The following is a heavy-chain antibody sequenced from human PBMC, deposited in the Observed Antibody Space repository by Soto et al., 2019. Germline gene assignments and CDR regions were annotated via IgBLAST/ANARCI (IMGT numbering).Heavy chain of an antibody. Sequence: QVTVLQSGAEVKKPGASVKVSCKVSGYTLSELAIHWVRQAPGKGFEWMGGFDPEGSDTIYAQKFQGRVTMTSDTSTETAYMELESLTSEDTASYYCATMGFCGPGCYSFDYWGQGTLVTVSS. CDR3: ATMGFCGPGCYSFDY. D-gene: IGHD2-21*02. CDR1: GYTLSELA. J-gene: IGHJ4*02. CDR2: FDPEGSDT. V-gene: IGHV1-24*01.